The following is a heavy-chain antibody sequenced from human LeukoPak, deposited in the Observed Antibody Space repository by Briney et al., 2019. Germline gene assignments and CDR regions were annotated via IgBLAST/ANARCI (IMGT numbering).Heavy chain of an antibody. Sequence: SETLSLTCTVSGYSISSGYYWGWIRQPPGKGLEWIGSIYHSGSTYYNPSLKSRVTISVDTSKNQFSLKLSPVTAADTAVYYCAREWKRGAFDIWGQGTMVTVSS. CDR3: AREWKRGAFDI. D-gene: IGHD1-1*01. V-gene: IGHV4-38-2*02. J-gene: IGHJ3*02. CDR1: GYSISSGYY. CDR2: IYHSGST.